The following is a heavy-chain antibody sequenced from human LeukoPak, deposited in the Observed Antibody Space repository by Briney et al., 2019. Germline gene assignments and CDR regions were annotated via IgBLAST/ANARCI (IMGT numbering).Heavy chain of an antibody. J-gene: IGHJ5*02. D-gene: IGHD3-10*01. CDR1: GGSISGSTYY. CDR2: IYYSGNT. V-gene: IGHV4-39*01. CDR3: ARHKGGYGSGSLNWFDP. Sequence: SETLSLTCTVSGGSISGSTYYWGWIRQPPGKGPEWIGIIYYSGNTYYNPSLKGRVTISVDTSKNQFSLKLSSVTAADTAVYYCARHKGGYGSGSLNWFDPWGQGTLVTVSS.